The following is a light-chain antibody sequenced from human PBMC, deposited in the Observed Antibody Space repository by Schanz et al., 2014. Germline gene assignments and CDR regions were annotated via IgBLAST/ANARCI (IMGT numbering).Light chain of an antibody. CDR3: QQYLSRPPT. CDR2: WTS. J-gene: IGKJ4*01. Sequence: DIVMTQSPDSLAVSLGERATIKCKSSQSVLYSSNNKNYLAWYQQKPGQPPQLLIYWTSTRDSGVPDRFSGGGSGTEFTLTISSVQAEDVAVYYCQQYLSRPPTFGGGTRVEIK. V-gene: IGKV4-1*01. CDR1: QSVLYSSNNKNY.